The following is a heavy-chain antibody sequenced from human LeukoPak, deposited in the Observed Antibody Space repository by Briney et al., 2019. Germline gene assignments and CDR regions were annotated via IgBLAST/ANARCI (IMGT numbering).Heavy chain of an antibody. CDR3: AREARATSDWFDP. V-gene: IGHV4-59*01. Sequence: SETLSLTCTVSGGSISSYYWSWIRQPPGKGLEWIGYTYYSGSTNYNPSLKSRVTMSVDTSKNQFSLKLSSVTAADTAVYYCAREARATSDWFDPWGQGTLVTVSS. J-gene: IGHJ5*02. CDR2: TYYSGST. CDR1: GGSISSYY. D-gene: IGHD1-26*01.